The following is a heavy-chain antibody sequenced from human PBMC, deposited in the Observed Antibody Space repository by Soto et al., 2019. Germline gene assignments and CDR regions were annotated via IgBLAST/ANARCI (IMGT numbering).Heavy chain of an antibody. J-gene: IGHJ6*02. Sequence: EVQLVESGGGLVQPGGSLRLSCAASGFTVSTNYMIWVRQAPGRGLEWVSLINSGGSPYYADSVRARFTISRDHSKNMLYLQMNSLRAEDTAVYYCARGYYRYHYDGMDVWGQGTTVTVSS. D-gene: IGHD3-3*01. CDR1: GFTVSTNY. CDR3: ARGYYRYHYDGMDV. V-gene: IGHV3-66*01. CDR2: INSGGSP.